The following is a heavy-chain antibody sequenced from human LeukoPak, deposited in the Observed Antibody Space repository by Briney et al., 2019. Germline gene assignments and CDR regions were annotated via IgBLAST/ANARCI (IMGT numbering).Heavy chain of an antibody. J-gene: IGHJ4*02. CDR3: AREGNDILTGYYRPYYFDY. V-gene: IGHV4-4*07. Sequence: TSETLSLTCTVSGGSISSYYWSWIRQPAGKGLEWIGRIYTSGSTNYNPSLKSRVTMSVDTSKNQFSLKLSSVTAADTAVYYCAREGNDILTGYYRPYYFDYWGQGTLVTVSS. CDR1: GGSISSYY. CDR2: IYTSGST. D-gene: IGHD3-9*01.